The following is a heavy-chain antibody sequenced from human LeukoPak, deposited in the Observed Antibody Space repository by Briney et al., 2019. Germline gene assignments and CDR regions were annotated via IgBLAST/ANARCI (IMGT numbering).Heavy chain of an antibody. D-gene: IGHD5-18*01. CDR3: AGSYSYGPRY. CDR1: GGTFSSYA. V-gene: IGHV1-69*04. J-gene: IGHJ4*02. CDR2: TIPILGIA. Sequence: ASVKVSCKASGGTFSSYAISWVRQAPGQGLEWMGRTIPILGIANYAQKFQGRVTITADKSTSTAYMELSSLRSEDTAVYYCAGSYSYGPRYWGQGTLVTVSS.